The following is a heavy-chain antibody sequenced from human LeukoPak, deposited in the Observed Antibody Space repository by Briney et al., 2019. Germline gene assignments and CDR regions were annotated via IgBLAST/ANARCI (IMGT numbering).Heavy chain of an antibody. Sequence: SETLSLTCTVSGGSISSYYWSWMRQPAGRGLEWIGRIYSSENTKYNPSLKSRVTMSVDTSKNQFSLKVSSVTAADTAVYYCARERYQLLFDYYYYYMDVWGKGTTVTVSS. CDR1: GGSISSYY. CDR3: ARERYQLLFDYYYYYMDV. D-gene: IGHD2-2*01. V-gene: IGHV4-4*07. CDR2: IYSSENT. J-gene: IGHJ6*03.